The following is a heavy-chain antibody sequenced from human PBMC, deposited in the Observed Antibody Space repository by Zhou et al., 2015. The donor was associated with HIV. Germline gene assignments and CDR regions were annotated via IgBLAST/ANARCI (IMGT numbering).Heavy chain of an antibody. CDR1: GYTFTSYA. J-gene: IGHJ5*02. V-gene: IGHV1-3*05. Sequence: QVQLVQSGAEEKKPGASVKVSCKASGYTFTSYAMHWVRQAPGQRLEWMGWINAGNGNTKYSQKFQGRVTITRDTSASTAYMELSSLRSEDTAVYYCARSESVQVWSGYWNWFDPWGQGTLVYRLL. CDR2: INAGNGNT. CDR3: ARSESVQVWSGYWNWFDP. D-gene: IGHD3-3*01.